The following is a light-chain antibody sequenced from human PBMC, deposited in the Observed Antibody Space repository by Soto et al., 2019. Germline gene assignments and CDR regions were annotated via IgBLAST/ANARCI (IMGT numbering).Light chain of an antibody. Sequence: DIQMTQSPSTLSASIGDRVTITCRASQNINVWWAWYHQKPGKAPKFLIYQASTLQSGVPSRFSGSGSGTEFTLTISSLQPDDFATYYCQQHEAYPRTFGQGTKVEIK. J-gene: IGKJ1*01. CDR2: QAS. V-gene: IGKV1-5*03. CDR1: QNINVW. CDR3: QQHEAYPRT.